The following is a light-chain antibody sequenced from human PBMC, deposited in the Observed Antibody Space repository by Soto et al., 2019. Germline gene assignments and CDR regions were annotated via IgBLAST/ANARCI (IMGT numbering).Light chain of an antibody. CDR3: HQYHSAPPA. CDR2: WAS. CDR1: QSVFASHNNTNF. J-gene: IGKJ1*01. Sequence: DIVMTQSPDSLAVSLGDRATINCKSSQSVFASHNNTNFLAWYQQRPGQPPKLLIYWASTREVGVPDRFSGSGSGTDFTLTISGLQAEDVAVYYCHQYHSAPPAFGQGTKVEIK. V-gene: IGKV4-1*01.